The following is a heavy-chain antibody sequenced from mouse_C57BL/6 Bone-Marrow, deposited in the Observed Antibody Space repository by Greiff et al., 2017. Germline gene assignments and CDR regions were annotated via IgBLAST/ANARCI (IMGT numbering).Heavy chain of an antibody. CDR2: IYPSDSET. CDR1: GYTFTSYW. D-gene: IGHD1-1*02. J-gene: IGHJ4*01. CDR3: ARKVAYYAMDD. Sequence: VQLQQPGAELVRPGSSVKLSCKASGYTFTSYWMDWVKQRPGQGLEWIGNIYPSDSETHYNQKFKDKATLTVDKSSSTAYMQLSSLTSEDSAVYYCARKVAYYAMDDWGQGTSVTVSS. V-gene: IGHV1-61*01.